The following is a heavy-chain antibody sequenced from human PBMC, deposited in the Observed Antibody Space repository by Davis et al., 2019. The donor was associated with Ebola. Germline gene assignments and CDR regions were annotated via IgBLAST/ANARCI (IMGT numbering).Heavy chain of an antibody. Sequence: GESLKISCAASGFTFSSYAMSWVRQAPGKGLEWVSAISGSGGSTYYADSVKGRFTISRDNSKNTLYLQMNSLRAEDTAVYYCARVPGIAADYGMDVWGKGTTVTVSS. J-gene: IGHJ6*04. D-gene: IGHD6-13*01. CDR1: GFTFSSYA. V-gene: IGHV3-23*01. CDR2: ISGSGGST. CDR3: ARVPGIAADYGMDV.